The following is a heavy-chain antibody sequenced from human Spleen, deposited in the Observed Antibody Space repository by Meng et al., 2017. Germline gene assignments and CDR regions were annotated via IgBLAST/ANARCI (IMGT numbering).Heavy chain of an antibody. Sequence: QVQLEQAGAEVKKPGASVKVSCKVSGYTLTELSIHCVRQAPGKGLEWMGGFDPEDGETMYAQKFQGRVTMTEDTSTDTAYMELSSLRSEGTAVYYCATQKGGGPFDYWGQGTLVTVSS. V-gene: IGHV1-24*01. CDR3: ATQKGGGPFDY. J-gene: IGHJ4*02. CDR1: GYTLTELS. D-gene: IGHD3-16*01. CDR2: FDPEDGET.